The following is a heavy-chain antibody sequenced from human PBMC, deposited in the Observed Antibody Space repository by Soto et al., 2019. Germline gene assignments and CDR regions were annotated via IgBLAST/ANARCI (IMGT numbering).Heavy chain of an antibody. D-gene: IGHD3-10*01. CDR2: INGDGSEE. V-gene: IGHV3-7*01. CDR3: AGGFAADY. Sequence: EVQLVESGGVLVQPGGSLRVSCAASGFTFSTSWMNWVRQAPGKGLEWVANINGDGSEEYYVDSVSRRSTISRDNVKTSLFLPMNSLRDEQTAVYYCAGGFAADYWGQGALGTGSS. CDR1: GFTFSTSW. J-gene: IGHJ4*02.